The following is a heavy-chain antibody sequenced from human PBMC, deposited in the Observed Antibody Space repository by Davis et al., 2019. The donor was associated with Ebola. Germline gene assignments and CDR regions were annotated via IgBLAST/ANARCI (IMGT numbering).Heavy chain of an antibody. CDR2: ISSDSDYI. Sequence: GESLKISCAASGFTFSAYNMNWVRQAPGKGLEWVSSISSDSDYIYYADSAKGRFTISRDNAKNSLYLQMNSLRAEDTAVYYCARDRPLDFFFGDYYGMDVWGQGTTVTVSS. J-gene: IGHJ6*02. D-gene: IGHD3-16*01. CDR3: ARDRPLDFFFGDYYGMDV. CDR1: GFTFSAYN. V-gene: IGHV3-21*01.